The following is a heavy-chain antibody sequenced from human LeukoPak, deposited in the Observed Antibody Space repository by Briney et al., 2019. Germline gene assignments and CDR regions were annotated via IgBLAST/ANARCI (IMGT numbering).Heavy chain of an antibody. CDR1: GFTFSGSA. D-gene: IGHD1-26*01. V-gene: IGHV3-73*01. Sequence: GGSLRLSCAASGFTFSGSAMHWVRQASGKGLEWVGRIRSKANSYATAYAASVKGRFTISRDDSKNTAYLQMNSLRAEDTAVYYCAKTKYSGHAIDYWGQGTLVPVSS. CDR3: AKTKYSGHAIDY. CDR2: IRSKANSYAT. J-gene: IGHJ4*02.